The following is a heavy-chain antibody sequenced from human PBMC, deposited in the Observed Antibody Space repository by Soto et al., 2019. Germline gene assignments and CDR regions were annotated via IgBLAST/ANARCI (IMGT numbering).Heavy chain of an antibody. V-gene: IGHV3-23*01. Sequence: GGSLRLSCAASGFTFSSYSMSWVRQAPGKGLEWVSGFRSGGDDGTTYYADSVKGRFTISRDNSKNTLFLQMDSLRAEDTAIYYCAKKVNSGPGSQYFDYWGQGTLVTVSS. J-gene: IGHJ4*02. CDR3: AKKVNSGPGSQYFDY. CDR2: FRSGGDDGTT. D-gene: IGHD3-10*01. CDR1: GFTFSSYS.